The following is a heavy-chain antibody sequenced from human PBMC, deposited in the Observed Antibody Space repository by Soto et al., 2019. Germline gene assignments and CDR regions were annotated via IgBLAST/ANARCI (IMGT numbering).Heavy chain of an antibody. CDR2: ISYDGSNK. CDR3: AKDVRIATRPPYYYYGMDA. Sequence: GGSLRLSCAGSGFSFRNYGMHWVRQAPGKGLEWVAVISYDGSNKYYADSVKGRFTISRDNSKNTLYLQMNSLRAEDTAVYYCAKDVRIATRPPYYYYGMDAWGQGTTVT. D-gene: IGHD6-6*01. CDR1: GFSFRNYG. J-gene: IGHJ6*02. V-gene: IGHV3-30*18.